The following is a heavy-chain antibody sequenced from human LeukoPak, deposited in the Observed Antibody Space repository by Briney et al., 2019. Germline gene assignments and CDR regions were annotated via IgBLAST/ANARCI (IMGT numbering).Heavy chain of an antibody. CDR1: GGTFSSYA. CDR2: IIPIFGTA. V-gene: IGHV1-69*05. CDR3: ARAASYSSGWIKDEI. J-gene: IGHJ3*02. D-gene: IGHD6-19*01. Sequence: SVKVSCKASGGTFSSYAISWVRQAPGQGLEWMGGIIPIFGTANYAQKFQGRVTITTDESRSTAYMELSSLRSEDTAVYYCARAASYSSGWIKDEIWGQGTMVTVSS.